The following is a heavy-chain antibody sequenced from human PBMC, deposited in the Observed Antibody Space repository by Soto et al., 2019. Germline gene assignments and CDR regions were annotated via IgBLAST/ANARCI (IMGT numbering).Heavy chain of an antibody. V-gene: IGHV1-2*04. CDR3: ARVRVVVPAATGNYYGMDV. D-gene: IGHD2-2*01. Sequence: QVQLVQSGAEVKKPGASVKVSCKASGYTFTGYYMHWVRQAPGQGPEWMGWINPNSCGTNYEQKFQGWVTMTRDTSISTAYMELSRLRSDDTAVYYCARVRVVVPAATGNYYGMDVWGQGTTVTVSS. J-gene: IGHJ6*02. CDR2: INPNSCGT. CDR1: GYTFTGYY.